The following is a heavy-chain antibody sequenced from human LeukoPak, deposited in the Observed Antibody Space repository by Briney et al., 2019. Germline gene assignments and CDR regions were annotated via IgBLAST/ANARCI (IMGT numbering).Heavy chain of an antibody. Sequence: GESLKISCKGSGYSFSSHWIAWVRQMPGKGRGWMGMIYPGDSDTRYSPSFRGQVTISGDKSISTAYLQWSSLKASDTAMYYCARQRERGYSYVDWGQGTLVTVSS. D-gene: IGHD5-18*01. CDR1: GYSFSSHW. CDR3: ARQRERGYSYVD. CDR2: IYPGDSDT. V-gene: IGHV5-51*01. J-gene: IGHJ4*02.